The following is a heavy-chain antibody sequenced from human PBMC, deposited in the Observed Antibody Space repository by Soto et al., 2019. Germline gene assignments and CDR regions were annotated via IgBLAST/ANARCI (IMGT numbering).Heavy chain of an antibody. V-gene: IGHV3-23*01. J-gene: IGHJ6*02. CDR3: ASKRLYFYGLDV. CDR1: VFTFSSYA. Sequence: GGSLRLSCAASVFTFSSYAMSWVRQAPGKGLEWVSGISGSGGSTYYVDSVKGRFTISRDNSKNTLYLQMTSLRAEDTAVYYCASKRLYFYGLDVWGQGTTVTVSS. CDR2: ISGSGGST.